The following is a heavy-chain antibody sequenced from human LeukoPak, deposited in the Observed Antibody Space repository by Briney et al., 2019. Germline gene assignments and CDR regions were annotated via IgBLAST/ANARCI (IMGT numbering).Heavy chain of an antibody. CDR3: ARDQWPYTISGPKGPERA. Sequence: ASVKVSCKASGYTFTSYGISWVRQVPGQGLEWMGWISTYIGNTNYAQNFQGRVTMTRDTSTSTAYMELRSLTCDDTAVYYCARDQWPYTISGPKGPERAWGQGTLVTVSS. CDR2: ISTYIGNT. J-gene: IGHJ1*01. CDR1: GYTFTSYG. V-gene: IGHV1-18*01. D-gene: IGHD6-13*01.